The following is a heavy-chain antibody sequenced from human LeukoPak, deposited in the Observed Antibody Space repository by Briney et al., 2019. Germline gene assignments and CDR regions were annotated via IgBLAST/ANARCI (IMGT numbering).Heavy chain of an antibody. J-gene: IGHJ4*02. CDR3: ARDGGHEGSGSYLLY. CDR1: GGSISSGGYY. D-gene: IGHD3-10*01. Sequence: PSETLSLTCTVSGGSISSGGYYWSWIRQHPGKGLEWIGYIYYSGSTYYNPSLKSRVTLSVDTSKNHFSLRLSSITAADAAVYYCARDGGHEGSGSYLLYWGQGTPVTVSS. V-gene: IGHV4-31*03. CDR2: IYYSGST.